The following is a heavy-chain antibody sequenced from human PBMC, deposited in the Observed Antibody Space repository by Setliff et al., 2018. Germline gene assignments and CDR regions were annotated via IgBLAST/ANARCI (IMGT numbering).Heavy chain of an antibody. V-gene: IGHV4-59*08. CDR3: VRAPPTVVIPPGRAFFDP. J-gene: IGHJ5*02. Sequence: SETLSLTCSVSGGSISPYYWIWIRQSPGKGLEWIGYIFYSGSARYNPSLESRVTMSVDTPKNQFSLNLTSVTAADTAVYYCVRAPPTVVIPPGRAFFDPWGQGTLVTVSS. CDR2: IFYSGSA. D-gene: IGHD2-2*01. CDR1: GGSISPYY.